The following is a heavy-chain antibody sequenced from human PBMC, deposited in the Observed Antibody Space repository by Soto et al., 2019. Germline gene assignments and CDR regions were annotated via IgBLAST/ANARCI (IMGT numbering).Heavy chain of an antibody. CDR2: INAGNGNT. CDR1: GYTFTSYA. Sequence: ASVKVSCKASGYTFTSYAMHWVRQAPGQRLEWMGWINAGNGNTKYSQKFQGRVTITRDTSASTAYMELSSLRSEDTAVYYCARDQGVAGPGDYWGKGTLVTVSS. D-gene: IGHD6-19*01. CDR3: ARDQGVAGPGDY. V-gene: IGHV1-3*01. J-gene: IGHJ4*02.